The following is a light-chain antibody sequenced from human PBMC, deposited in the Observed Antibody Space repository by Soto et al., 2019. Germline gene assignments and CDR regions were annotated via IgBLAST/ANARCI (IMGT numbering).Light chain of an antibody. CDR1: QSVSSN. CDR2: GAS. Sequence: EIVLTQSPGTLSVSPGDRATLSCRASQSVSSNLAWYRQTPGQAPRLLIYGASTRATDTTPRFSGTGSGRNFTLTISRVEPADFAVYFCQHYGRSSATFGQGTQVEV. J-gene: IGKJ1*01. V-gene: IGKV3-20*01. CDR3: QHYGRSSAT.